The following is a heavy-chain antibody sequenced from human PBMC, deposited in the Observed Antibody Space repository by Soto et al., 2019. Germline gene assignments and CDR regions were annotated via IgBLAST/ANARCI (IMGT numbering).Heavy chain of an antibody. D-gene: IGHD6-25*01. J-gene: IGHJ6*02. V-gene: IGHV4-61*01. CDR3: ARDLPRSGGQYGMDV. Sequence: QVQLQESGPGLVKPSETLSLTCTVSGGSVSSGSYYWSWIRQPPGKGLEWIGYIYYSGSTNYNPSLKSRVTIPVDTSKNQFSLKLSSVTAADTAVYYCARDLPRSGGQYGMDVWGQGTTVTVSS. CDR1: GGSVSSGSYY. CDR2: IYYSGST.